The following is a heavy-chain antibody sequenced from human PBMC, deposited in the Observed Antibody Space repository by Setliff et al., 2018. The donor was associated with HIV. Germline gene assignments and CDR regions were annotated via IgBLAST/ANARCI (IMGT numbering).Heavy chain of an antibody. CDR1: GDSISSSSYY. J-gene: IGHJ4*02. D-gene: IGHD2-2*01. CDR2: IYYSGST. V-gene: IGHV4-39*07. Sequence: PSETLSLTCSVSGDSISSSSYYWGWIRQPPGKGLEWIGSIYYSGSTYYNPSLNSRVTISVDASKNQFSLKLSSVTAADTAVYYCARDRMPMASWVPDKWGQGTLVTVSS. CDR3: ARDRMPMASWVPDK.